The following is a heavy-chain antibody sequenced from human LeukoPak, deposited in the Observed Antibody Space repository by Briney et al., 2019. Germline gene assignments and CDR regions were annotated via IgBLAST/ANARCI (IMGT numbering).Heavy chain of an antibody. D-gene: IGHD2-15*01. CDR3: ARDPGRSGGRCYSDY. V-gene: IGHV3-21*01. CDR1: GFTFGSFS. Sequence: PGGSLRLSCAASGFTFGSFSMTWVRQAPGKGLELVSSISSSGTYIYYADSVKGRFTISRDNAKNSLYLQMNSLRAEDTAVYYCARDPGRSGGRCYSDYWGQGTLVTVSS. J-gene: IGHJ4*02. CDR2: ISSSGTYI.